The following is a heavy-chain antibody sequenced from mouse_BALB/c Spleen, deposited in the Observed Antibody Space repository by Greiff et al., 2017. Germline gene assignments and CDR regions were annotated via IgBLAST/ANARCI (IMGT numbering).Heavy chain of an antibody. D-gene: IGHD1-2*01. Sequence: QVQLQQSGAELVRPGTSVKISCKASGYTFTNYWLGWVKQRPGHGLEWIGDIYPGGGYTNYNEKFKGKATLTADTSSSTAYMQLSSLTSEDSAVYFCATLPRDGLMDYWGQGTSVTVSS. J-gene: IGHJ4*01. CDR2: IYPGGGYT. V-gene: IGHV1-63*02. CDR3: ATLPRDGLMDY. CDR1: GYTFTNYW.